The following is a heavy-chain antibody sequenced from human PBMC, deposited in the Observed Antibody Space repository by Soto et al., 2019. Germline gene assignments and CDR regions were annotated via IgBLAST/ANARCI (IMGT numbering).Heavy chain of an antibody. D-gene: IGHD4-17*01. J-gene: IGHJ6*02. CDR1: GGTFSRNA. Sequence: SVKVSCKASGGTFSRNAISWVRLAPGQGLEWMGGTIPMFNIAKNAQKFQGRVTITADESRNTAYMELSSLRSEDTAVYYCARGRELDDDDYPDYGMDVWGQGTTVTVSS. CDR3: ARGRELDDDDYPDYGMDV. CDR2: TIPMFNIA. V-gene: IGHV1-69*13.